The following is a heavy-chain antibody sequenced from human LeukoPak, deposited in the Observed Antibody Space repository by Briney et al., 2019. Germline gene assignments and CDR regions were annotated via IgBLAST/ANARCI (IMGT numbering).Heavy chain of an antibody. D-gene: IGHD6-19*01. V-gene: IGHV1-69*04. Sequence: ASVKVSCKASGGTFSSYAISWVRQAPGQGLEWMGRIIPILGIVNYAQKFQGRVTITADKSTSTAYMELSSLRSEDTAVYYCARGSSGQTLFDYWGQGTLVTVSS. CDR1: GGTFSSYA. CDR3: ARGSSGQTLFDY. J-gene: IGHJ4*02. CDR2: IIPILGIV.